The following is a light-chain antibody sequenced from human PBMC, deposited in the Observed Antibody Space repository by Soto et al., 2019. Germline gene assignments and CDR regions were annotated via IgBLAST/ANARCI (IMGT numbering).Light chain of an antibody. V-gene: IGKV1-39*01. CDR1: QTITTY. CDR2: AAS. Sequence: DIQMTQSPSSLFASVGDSVTITCRASQTITTYLNWYRQKPGKAPKLLIYAASSFQSGVPSRFSGSGSETEFTLTISSLQPEDFATYFCQQIYSAPLTFGGGTKVEIK. CDR3: QQIYSAPLT. J-gene: IGKJ4*01.